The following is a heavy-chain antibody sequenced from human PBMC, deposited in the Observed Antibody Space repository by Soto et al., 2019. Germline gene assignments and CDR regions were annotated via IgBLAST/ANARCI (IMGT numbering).Heavy chain of an antibody. Sequence: PGGSLRLSCAASGFTFSSYSMNWVRQAPGKGLEWVSSISSSSSYIYYADSVKGRFTISRDNAKNSLYLQMNSLRAEDTAVYYCARDIRGTVYYYGMDVWGQGTTVTVS. V-gene: IGHV3-21*01. CDR2: ISSSSSYI. CDR3: ARDIRGTVYYYGMDV. D-gene: IGHD3-10*01. CDR1: GFTFSSYS. J-gene: IGHJ6*02.